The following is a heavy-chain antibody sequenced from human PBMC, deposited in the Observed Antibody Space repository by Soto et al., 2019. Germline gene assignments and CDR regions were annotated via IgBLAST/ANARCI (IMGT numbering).Heavy chain of an antibody. D-gene: IGHD2-21*01. V-gene: IGHV3-23*01. CDR1: GFRLNTFA. CDR2: ITESGAGI. CDR3: ATDPGFQIVNATQPTDAYDM. J-gene: IGHJ3*02. Sequence: PGGSLRLSCAAAGFRLNTFAMSWVRQAPGKGLEWVSGITESGAGIYYATSVKGSFTTSRYTSKNTLYLQMYSLRAEDTATYYCATDPGFQIVNATQPTDAYDMWGQRNMVTAS.